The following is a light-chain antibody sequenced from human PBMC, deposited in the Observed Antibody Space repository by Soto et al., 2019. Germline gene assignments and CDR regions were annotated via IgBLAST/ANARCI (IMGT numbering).Light chain of an antibody. CDR1: QSINTY. Sequence: DIVLTQFPATLSLSPGERATLSCRASQSINTYLAWYQQKPGQPPRLLISDASNSATGTPARFSGSGSATDFTLPISSLEAEDFAVYSSQQRSDWPPLTFGGGTKVEIK. J-gene: IGKJ4*01. CDR2: DAS. CDR3: QQRSDWPPLT. V-gene: IGKV3-11*01.